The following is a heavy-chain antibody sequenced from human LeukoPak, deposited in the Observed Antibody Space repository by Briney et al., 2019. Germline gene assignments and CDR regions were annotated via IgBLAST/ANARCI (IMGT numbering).Heavy chain of an antibody. D-gene: IGHD5-12*01. CDR2: TFYRSKWSS. Sequence: SQTLSLTCAISGDSVSGKSVAWNWIRQSPSRGLEWLGRTFYRSKWSSEYATSMKGRITINPDTSKNQFSLQLISVTPEDTAVYYCARAPVDDSGYDYYFDYWGQGTLVTVSS. V-gene: IGHV6-1*01. CDR1: GDSVSGKSVA. CDR3: ARAPVDDSGYDYYFDY. J-gene: IGHJ4*02.